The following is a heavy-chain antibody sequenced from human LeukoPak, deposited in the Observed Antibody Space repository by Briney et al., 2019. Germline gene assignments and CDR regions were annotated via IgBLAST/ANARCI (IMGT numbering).Heavy chain of an antibody. CDR1: GGTFSSYT. J-gene: IGHJ4*02. V-gene: IGHV1-69*06. Sequence: SVKVSCKASGGTFSSYTISWVRQAPGQGLEWMGGIIPIFGTANYAQKFQGRVTMTEDTSTDTAYMELSSLRSEDTAVYYCATGAYFDWLDYWGQGTLVTVSS. D-gene: IGHD3-9*01. CDR2: IIPIFGTA. CDR3: ATGAYFDWLDY.